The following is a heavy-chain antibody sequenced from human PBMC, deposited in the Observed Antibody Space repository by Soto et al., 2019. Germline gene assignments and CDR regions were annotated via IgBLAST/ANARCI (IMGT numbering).Heavy chain of an antibody. Sequence: EVQLLESGGGLVQPGGSLRLSCTASGFTFSSYAMNWVRQAPGKGLEWVSVISGSGGSTYYADSVKGRFTISSDNSKNKLNLQMNSLRAEETAVYYCASRTSGWYFDYWGQGTLVTVSS. CDR1: GFTFSSYA. CDR2: ISGSGGST. D-gene: IGHD6-19*01. V-gene: IGHV3-23*01. CDR3: ASRTSGWYFDY. J-gene: IGHJ4*02.